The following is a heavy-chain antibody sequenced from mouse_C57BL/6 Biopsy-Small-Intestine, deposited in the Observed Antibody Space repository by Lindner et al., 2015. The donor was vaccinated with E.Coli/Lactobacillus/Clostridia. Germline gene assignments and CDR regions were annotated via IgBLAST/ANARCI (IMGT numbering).Heavy chain of an antibody. Sequence: VQLQESGAELVRPGTSVKVSCKASGYAFTNYLIEWVKQRPGQGLEWIGVINPGSGGTNYNEKFKGKATLTADKSSSTAYMQLSSLTSEDSAVYFCARSNYSNSLDYWGQGTTLTVSS. D-gene: IGHD2-5*01. V-gene: IGHV1-54*01. CDR3: ARSNYSNSLDY. J-gene: IGHJ2*01. CDR1: GYAFTNYL. CDR2: INPGSGGT.